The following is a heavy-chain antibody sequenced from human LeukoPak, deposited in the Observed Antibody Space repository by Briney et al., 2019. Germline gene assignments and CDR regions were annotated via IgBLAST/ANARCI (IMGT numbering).Heavy chain of an antibody. Sequence: SQTLSLTCAIYGDSVSSNGAAWNWIRQSPSRGLEWLGRTYYRSKWYYDYAVSVKSRIIINADTSKNQLSLQLNSVTPEDTAMYYCVRDGELGISVFDTWGQGTMVTVSS. V-gene: IGHV6-1*01. CDR1: GDSVSSNGAA. CDR3: VRDGELGISVFDT. D-gene: IGHD7-27*01. J-gene: IGHJ3*02. CDR2: TYYRSKWYY.